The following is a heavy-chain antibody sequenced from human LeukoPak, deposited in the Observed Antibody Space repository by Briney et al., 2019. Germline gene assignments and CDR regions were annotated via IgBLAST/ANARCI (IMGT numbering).Heavy chain of an antibody. D-gene: IGHD6-19*01. J-gene: IGHJ4*02. Sequence: GGSLRLSCVASGFTFSNYAMNWVRQAPGRGLEWLSTLSGNGYSAYYADSVKGRFTVSRHNSNNTLYLQMNSLRAEDTAVYYCATQGSSGWYAPGNFDSWGQGTLVTVSS. V-gene: IGHV3-23*01. CDR2: LSGNGYSA. CDR3: ATQGSSGWYAPGNFDS. CDR1: GFTFSNYA.